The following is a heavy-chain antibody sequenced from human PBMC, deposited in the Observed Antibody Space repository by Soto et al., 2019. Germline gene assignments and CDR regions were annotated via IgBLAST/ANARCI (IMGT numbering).Heavy chain of an antibody. CDR2: IIPMFGTA. J-gene: IGHJ4*02. D-gene: IGHD2-21*02. V-gene: IGHV1-69*05. Sequence: GASVKVSCKASGGTFSSYAISWVRQAPGQGLEWMGGIIPMFGTADYAQKFQGRVTITRDTSASTAYMELSSLRSEDTAVYYCARSIVVVTAADYWGQGTLVTVSS. CDR1: GGTFSSYA. CDR3: ARSIVVVTAADY.